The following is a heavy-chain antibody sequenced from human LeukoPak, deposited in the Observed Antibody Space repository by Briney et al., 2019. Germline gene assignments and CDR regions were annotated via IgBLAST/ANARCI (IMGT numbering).Heavy chain of an antibody. Sequence: ASVKVSCKASGYTFTGYYMHWVRQAPGQGLEWMGWINPNSGGTNYAQKFQGRVTMTRDTSISTAYMELSRLRSDDTAVYYCAGFRPERYYFDYWGQGTLVTVSS. V-gene: IGHV1-2*02. CDR1: GYTFTGYY. CDR2: INPNSGGT. D-gene: IGHD1-14*01. J-gene: IGHJ4*02. CDR3: AGFRPERYYFDY.